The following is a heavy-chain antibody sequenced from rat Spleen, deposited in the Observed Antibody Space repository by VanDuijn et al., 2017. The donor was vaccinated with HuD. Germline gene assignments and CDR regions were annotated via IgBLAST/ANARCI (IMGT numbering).Heavy chain of an antibody. CDR2: ITSAGGNT. CDR1: GFTFSSFV. V-gene: IGHV5-25*01. J-gene: IGHJ2*01. Sequence: EVQLVESGGGLVQPGRSLKLSCAASGFTFSSFVMAWVRHAPKKGLEWVASITSAGGNTFYPDSVKGRFTISRDNAKSTLYLHMVSLRSEDTATYYCAKRGWYYFDYWGQGVMVTVSS. CDR3: AKRGWYYFDY.